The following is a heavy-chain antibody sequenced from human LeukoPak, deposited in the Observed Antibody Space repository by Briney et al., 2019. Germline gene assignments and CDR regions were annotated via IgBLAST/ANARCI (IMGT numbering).Heavy chain of an antibody. D-gene: IGHD5-18*01. V-gene: IGHV3-74*01. CDR2: INSDGSST. J-gene: IGHJ4*01. CDR3: ARDFIRGYSYGYDY. CDR1: GFTFSSYW. Sequence: GGSLRLSFAAAGFTFSSYWMHCVSQAPGKGLVWVSRINSDGSSTSYADSVKGRFTISRDNAKNTLYLQMNSLRAEDTAVYYCARDFIRGYSYGYDYWGHGTLVTVAS.